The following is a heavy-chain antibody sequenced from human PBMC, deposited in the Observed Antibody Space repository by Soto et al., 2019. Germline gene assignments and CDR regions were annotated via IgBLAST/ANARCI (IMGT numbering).Heavy chain of an antibody. V-gene: IGHV1-46*03. J-gene: IGHJ3*02. Sequence: QVQLVQSGAEVKKPGASVKVSCKASGYTFTSYYMHWVRQAPGQGLEWMGRINPSGGSTDNAQKFQGRVPMTRDTSTRTVDMQLSSLGSEDTAVYYCARVYAGAWGGNDNSGAFDMWGQGTMVAVSS. CDR1: GYTFTSYY. CDR2: INPSGGST. CDR3: ARVYAGAWGGNDNSGAFDM. D-gene: IGHD2-15*01.